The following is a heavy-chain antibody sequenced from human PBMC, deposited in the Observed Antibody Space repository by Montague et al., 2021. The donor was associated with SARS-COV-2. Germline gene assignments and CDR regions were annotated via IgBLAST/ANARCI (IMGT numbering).Heavy chain of an antibody. CDR1: GGSISSSSYY. J-gene: IGHJ4*02. Sequence: SETLSLTCTVSGGSISSSSYYWGWIRQPPEKGLEWIGSIYYSGSTYYNPSLKSRVTISVDTSKNQFSLKLSSVTAADTAVYYCARLHCSSTSCYYLFFAETSHFDYWGQGTLVTVSS. CDR2: IYYSGST. D-gene: IGHD2-2*01. CDR3: ARLHCSSTSCYYLFFAETSHFDY. V-gene: IGHV4-39*01.